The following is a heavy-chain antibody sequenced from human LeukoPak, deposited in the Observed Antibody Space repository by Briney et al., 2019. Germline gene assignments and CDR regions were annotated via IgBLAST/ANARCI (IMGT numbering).Heavy chain of an antibody. CDR2: IYSGGST. V-gene: IGHV3-53*01. D-gene: IGHD1-26*01. CDR3: ARGGSYLSAFDI. J-gene: IGHJ3*02. CDR1: GFTVSSNY. Sequence: GGSLRLSCAASGFTVSSNYMSWVRQAPGKGLEWVSIIYSGGSTFYADSVKGRFTISRDNSKNTLYLQMNSLRAEDMAVYYCARGGSYLSAFDIWGQGTMVTVSS.